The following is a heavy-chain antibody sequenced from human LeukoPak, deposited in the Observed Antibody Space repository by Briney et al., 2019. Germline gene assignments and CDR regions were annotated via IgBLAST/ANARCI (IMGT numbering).Heavy chain of an antibody. V-gene: IGHV4-30-4*02. CDR1: GGSISSGDYY. CDR3: ARSPVSGVYYYMDV. CDR2: IYYSGST. J-gene: IGHJ6*03. Sequence: SETLSLTCTVSGGSISSGDYYWSWIRQPPGKGLEWIGYIYYSGSTYYNPSLKSRVTISVDTSKNQFSLKLSSVTAADTAVYYCARSPVSGVYYYMDVWGKGTTVTVSS.